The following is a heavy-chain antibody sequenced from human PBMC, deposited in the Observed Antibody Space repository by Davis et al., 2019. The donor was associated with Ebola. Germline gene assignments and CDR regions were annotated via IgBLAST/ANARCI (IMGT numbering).Heavy chain of an antibody. CDR2: IQTGDTT. J-gene: IGHJ6*02. V-gene: IGHV3-53*05. CDR3: ARKTPPDV. CDR1: GFRVSGSY. Sequence: GESLKISCAASGFRVSGSYMSWVRQAPGKGLECVAVIQTGDTTHYADSVRGRFTISRDNSKNTLYLQMNSLRAEDTAVYYCARKTPPDVWGQGTTVTVSS.